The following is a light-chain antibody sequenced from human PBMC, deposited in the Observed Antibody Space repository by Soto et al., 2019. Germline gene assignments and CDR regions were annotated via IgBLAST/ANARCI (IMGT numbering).Light chain of an antibody. CDR2: DVS. V-gene: IGLV2-14*03. CDR1: SSDVGGYNF. Sequence: QSALTQPASVSGSPGQSITISCTGTSSDVGGYNFVSWYQQHPGKAPKLMNYDVSNRPSGVSNRFSGSKSGNTASLTISGLQAEDEADYYCTSYTSTNTQLFGGGTKLTVL. CDR3: TSYTSTNTQL. J-gene: IGLJ2*01.